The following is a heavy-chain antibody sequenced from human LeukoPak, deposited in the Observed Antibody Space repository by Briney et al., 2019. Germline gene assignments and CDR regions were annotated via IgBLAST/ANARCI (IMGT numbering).Heavy chain of an antibody. J-gene: IGHJ4*02. CDR3: AREALTTIIED. CDR2: IYSGGST. Sequence: GALRLSCAASGFTFSSYAMSWVRQAPGKGLEWVSVIYSGGSTYYADSVKGRFTISRDNPKNTLYLQMNNLRTEDTAVYYCAREALTTIIEDWGQGTLVTVSS. V-gene: IGHV3-53*01. D-gene: IGHD3-22*01. CDR1: GFTFSSYA.